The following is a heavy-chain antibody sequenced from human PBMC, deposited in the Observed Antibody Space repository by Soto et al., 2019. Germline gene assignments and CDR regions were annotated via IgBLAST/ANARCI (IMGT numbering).Heavy chain of an antibody. CDR2: ISAHNGNT. D-gene: IGHD1-26*01. CDR1: GYAFTTYG. Sequence: QVHLVQSGAEVKKPGASVKVSCKGSGYAFTTYGITWVRQAPGQGLEWMGWISAHNGNTNYAQKLQGRVTVTRDTSTSTAYMELRSLRSDDTAVYYCATSKGGVSNGPTTYWGQGTLVTVSS. V-gene: IGHV1-18*01. J-gene: IGHJ4*02. CDR3: ATSKGGVSNGPTTY.